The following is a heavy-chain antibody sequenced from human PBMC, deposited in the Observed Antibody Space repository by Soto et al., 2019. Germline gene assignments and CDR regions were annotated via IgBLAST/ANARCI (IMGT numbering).Heavy chain of an antibody. Sequence: ASVKVSCKASGYTFTNYYINWVRQATGQGLEWMGWMNPNSGNTGYAQKFQGRVTMTRSTSISTAYMEPSSLRSEDTAVYYCARVGWNERKSMYFDYWGQGTLVTVSS. CDR1: GYTFTNYY. CDR3: ARVGWNERKSMYFDY. D-gene: IGHD1-1*01. CDR2: MNPNSGNT. V-gene: IGHV1-8*01. J-gene: IGHJ4*02.